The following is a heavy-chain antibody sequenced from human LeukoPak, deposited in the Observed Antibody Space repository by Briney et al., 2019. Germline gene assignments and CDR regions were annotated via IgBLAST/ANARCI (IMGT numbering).Heavy chain of an antibody. D-gene: IGHD3-22*01. CDR1: AFTSSSYW. CDR3: ARAPSEIGGYYPEYFRH. Sequence: PGGSLRLSCAPSAFTSSSYWMHWVRQAPGKGLVWVSRIKGDGNTNYADSVKGRFTISRDNAKNTVSLQMNSLRAEDTGVYYCARAPSEIGGYYPEYFRHWGQGTLVTVSS. CDR2: IKGDGNT. V-gene: IGHV3-74*01. J-gene: IGHJ1*01.